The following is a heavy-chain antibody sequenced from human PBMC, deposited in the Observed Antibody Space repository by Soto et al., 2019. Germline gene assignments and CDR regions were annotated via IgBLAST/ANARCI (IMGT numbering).Heavy chain of an antibody. CDR1: GYTFTGYY. J-gene: IGHJ6*02. V-gene: IGHV1-2*02. Sequence: GASVKVSCKASGYTFTGYYMHWVRQARGQGLEWMGWINPNSGGTNYAQKFQGRVTMTRDTSISTAYMELSRLRSDDTAVYYCARGGIVVVVAARMDVWGQGTTVTVSS. CDR3: ARGGIVVVVAARMDV. D-gene: IGHD2-15*01. CDR2: INPNSGGT.